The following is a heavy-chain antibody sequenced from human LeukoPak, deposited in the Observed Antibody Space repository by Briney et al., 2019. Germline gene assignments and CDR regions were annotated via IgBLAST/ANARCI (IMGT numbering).Heavy chain of an antibody. CDR3: ARDHGVVVTGYFDY. CDR2: IIPMFGTA. CDR1: GGTFSSYA. J-gene: IGHJ4*02. D-gene: IGHD2-21*02. V-gene: IGHV1-69*13. Sequence: SVKASCKPSGGTFSSYAISWVRQAPGQGLEWMGGIIPMFGTANYAQKFQGRVTITADESTSTAYMELSSLRSEDSAVYYCARDHGVVVTGYFDYWGQGTLVTVSS.